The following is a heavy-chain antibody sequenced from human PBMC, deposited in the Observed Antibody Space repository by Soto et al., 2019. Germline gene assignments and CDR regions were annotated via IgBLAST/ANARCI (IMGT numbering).Heavy chain of an antibody. CDR3: TRDAPGAARVVPAAPDHYYYGMDV. V-gene: IGHV3-11*01. CDR1: GFTFSDYY. D-gene: IGHD2-2*01. J-gene: IGHJ6*02. Sequence: QVQLVESGGGLVKPGGSLRLSCAASGFTFSDYYMSWIRQAPGKGLEWVSYISSSGSTIYYADSVKGRFTISRDNAKNSLYLPMNSRSAEDTAVYYCTRDAPGAARVVPAAPDHYYYGMDVWGQGTTVTVSS. CDR2: ISSSGSTI.